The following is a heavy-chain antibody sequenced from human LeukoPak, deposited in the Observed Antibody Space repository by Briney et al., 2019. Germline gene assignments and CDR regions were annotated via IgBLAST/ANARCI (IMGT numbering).Heavy chain of an antibody. J-gene: IGHJ5*02. D-gene: IGHD2-2*01. CDR2: IIPIFGTA. Sequence: GASVKVSCKASGGTFSSYAIGWVRQAPGQGLEWMGGIIPIFGTANYAQKFRGRVTITTDESTSTAYMELSSLRSEDTAVYYCARSGGQYQLLFHWFDPWGQGTLVTVSS. V-gene: IGHV1-69*05. CDR3: ARSGGQYQLLFHWFDP. CDR1: GGTFSSYA.